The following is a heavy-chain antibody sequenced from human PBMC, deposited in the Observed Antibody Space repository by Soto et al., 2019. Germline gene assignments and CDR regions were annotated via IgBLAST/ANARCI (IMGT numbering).Heavy chain of an antibody. D-gene: IGHD3-3*01. V-gene: IGHV4-34*01. Sequence: SETLSLTCAVYGGSFSGYYWSWIRQPPGRGLEWIGEINHSGSTNYNPSLKSRVTISVDTSKNQFSLKLSSVTAADTAVYYCARGSRLYDFCSGYYATNWFDPWGQGTLVTVSS. J-gene: IGHJ5*02. CDR2: INHSGST. CDR1: GGSFSGYY. CDR3: ARGSRLYDFCSGYYATNWFDP.